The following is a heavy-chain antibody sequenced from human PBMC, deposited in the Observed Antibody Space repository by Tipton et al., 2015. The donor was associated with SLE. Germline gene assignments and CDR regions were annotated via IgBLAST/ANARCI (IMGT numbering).Heavy chain of an antibody. CDR3: ARLRVAGYYYYYGMDV. D-gene: IGHD6-19*01. Sequence: TLSLTCAVYGGSFSGYYWSWIRQPPGKGLQWIGDIYTSGSTNCNPSLKSRVTISVDTSKNQFSLKLSSVTAADTAVYYCARLRVAGYYYYYGMDVWGQGTTVTVSS. CDR1: GGSFSGYY. J-gene: IGHJ6*02. V-gene: IGHV4-4*09. CDR2: IYTSGST.